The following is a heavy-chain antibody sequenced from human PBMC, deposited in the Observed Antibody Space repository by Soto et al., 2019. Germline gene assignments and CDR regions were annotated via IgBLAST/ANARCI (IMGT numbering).Heavy chain of an antibody. J-gene: IGHJ4*02. Sequence: ASVKVSCKASGFTFSHSAMQWVRQAPGQRLEWMGWINAGNGNTKYSQKFQGRVTITRDTSASTAYMELSSLRSEDTAVYYCGRSVVVPVATDDWGKRTLVTGSS. CDR2: INAGNGNT. D-gene: IGHD2-2*01. V-gene: IGHV1-3*01. CDR1: GFTFSHSA. CDR3: GRSVVVPVATDD.